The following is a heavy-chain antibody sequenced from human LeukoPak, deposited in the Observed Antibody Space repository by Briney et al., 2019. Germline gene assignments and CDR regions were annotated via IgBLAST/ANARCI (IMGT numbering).Heavy chain of an antibody. CDR2: IYSGGST. CDR3: AKEGGYSSCWAPDY. J-gene: IGHJ4*02. V-gene: IGHV3-66*01. CDR1: VFTVTSNY. Sequence: GGFLRLSCAASVFTVTSNYMSWVRQAPGKGLEWVSVIYSGGSTYYADSVKGRFTISRDNSKNTLSLQMNSLRAEDTAVYYCAKEGGYSSCWAPDYWGQGTLVTVSS. D-gene: IGHD6-13*01.